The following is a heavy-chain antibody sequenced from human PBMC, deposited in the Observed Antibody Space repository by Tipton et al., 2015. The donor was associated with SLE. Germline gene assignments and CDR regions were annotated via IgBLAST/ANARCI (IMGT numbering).Heavy chain of an antibody. D-gene: IGHD3-22*01. Sequence: TLSLTCTVSGGSISSSSYYWGWIRQPPGKGLEWIGSIYYSGSTYYNPSLKSRVTISVDTSKNQFSLKLSSVTAADTAVYYCARSYSGYYYDYWGQGTLVTVSS. CDR1: GGSISSSSYY. CDR3: ARSYSGYYYDY. J-gene: IGHJ4*02. CDR2: IYYSGST. V-gene: IGHV4-39*07.